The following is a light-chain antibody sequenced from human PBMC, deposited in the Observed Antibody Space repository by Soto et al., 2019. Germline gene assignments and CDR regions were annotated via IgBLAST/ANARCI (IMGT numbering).Light chain of an antibody. J-gene: IGLJ3*02. Sequence: QSALTQPASVSGSPGQSITISCSGTTSDVGGYDVVSWYQQHPGKAPKLMIFEVNQQPSGVSDRFSGSKSGNTASLTISGLQAGDEADYYCCSFAGSSTFWVFGGGTKLTVL. CDR3: CSFAGSSTFWV. V-gene: IGLV2-23*02. CDR2: EVN. CDR1: TSDVGGYDV.